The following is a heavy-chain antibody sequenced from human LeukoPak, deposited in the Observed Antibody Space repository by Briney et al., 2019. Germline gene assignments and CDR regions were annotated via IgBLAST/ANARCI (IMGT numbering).Heavy chain of an antibody. Sequence: GGSLRLSCAASGFTFSSYGMHWVRQAPGKGLEWVAFIRYDGSNKYYADSVKGRFTISRDNSKNTLYLQMNSLRAEDTAVYYCARDLGDAFDIWGQGTMVTVSS. J-gene: IGHJ3*02. CDR1: GFTFSSYG. CDR3: ARDLGDAFDI. V-gene: IGHV3-30*02. CDR2: IRYDGSNK.